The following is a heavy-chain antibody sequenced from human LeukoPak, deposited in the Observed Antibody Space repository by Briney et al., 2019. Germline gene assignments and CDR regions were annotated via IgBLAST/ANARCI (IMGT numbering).Heavy chain of an antibody. D-gene: IGHD4-17*01. CDR1: GFTVSSNS. CDR3: ARRAGEYSHPYDY. J-gene: IGHJ4*02. CDR2: IYSGGNT. Sequence: GGSLRLSCTVSGFTVSSNSMSWVRQAPGKGLEWVSFIYSGGNTHYSDSVKGRFTISRDNSKNALYLQMNSLRAEDTAVYYCARRAGEYSHPYDYWGQGTLVTVSS. V-gene: IGHV3-53*01.